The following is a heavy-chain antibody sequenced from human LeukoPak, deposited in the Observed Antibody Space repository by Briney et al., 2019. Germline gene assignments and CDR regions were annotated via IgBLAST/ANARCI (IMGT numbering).Heavy chain of an antibody. V-gene: IGHV4-59*01. J-gene: IGHJ4*02. CDR1: GGSISSYY. CDR2: IYYSGST. D-gene: IGHD4-11*01. CDR3: ARVSGLDYSNYYFDY. Sequence: SETLSLTCTVSGGSISSYYWSWIRQHPGKGLEWIGHIYYSGSTNYNPSLKSRVTISVDTSKNQFSLKLSSVTAADTAVYYCARVSGLDYSNYYFDYWGQGTLVTVSS.